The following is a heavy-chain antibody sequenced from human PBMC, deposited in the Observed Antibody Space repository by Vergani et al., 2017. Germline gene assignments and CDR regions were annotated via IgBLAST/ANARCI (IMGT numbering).Heavy chain of an antibody. V-gene: IGHV2-5*02. CDR1: GFSLSTSGVG. D-gene: IGHD3-10*01. CDR3: ARRYDSGSYFGY. Sequence: QITLKESGPTLVKPTQTLTLTCTFSGFSLSTSGVGVGWIRQPPGTALEWLELIYWDDDKRYSPSLKSRLTITKDTSKNEVVLTMTNMDPVDTATYHCARRYDSGSYFGYWGQGTLVTVSS. J-gene: IGHJ4*02. CDR2: IYWDDDK.